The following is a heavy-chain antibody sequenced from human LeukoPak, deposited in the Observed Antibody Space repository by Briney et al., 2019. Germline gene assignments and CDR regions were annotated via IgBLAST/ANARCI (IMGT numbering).Heavy chain of an antibody. D-gene: IGHD1-26*01. CDR3: AKDREYSGSYRPGPTRYYYGMDV. J-gene: IGHJ6*02. CDR1: GFTFSSYA. Sequence: GGSLRLSCAASGFTFSSYAMSWVRQAPGKGLEWVSGISGTGGNTYYADPVKGRFTISRDNSKNTLYLQMNSLRAEDTAVFYCAKDREYSGSYRPGPTRYYYGMDVWGQGTTVTVSS. V-gene: IGHV3-23*01. CDR2: ISGTGGNT.